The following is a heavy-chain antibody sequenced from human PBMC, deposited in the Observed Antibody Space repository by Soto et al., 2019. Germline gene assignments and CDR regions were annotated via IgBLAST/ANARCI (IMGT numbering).Heavy chain of an antibody. D-gene: IGHD3-3*01. J-gene: IGHJ4*02. CDR1: GFTFSNAW. V-gene: IGHV3-15*07. CDR3: TTDLSEYYDFWSGYYQVDY. Sequence: GGSLRLSCAASGFTFSNAWMNWVRQAPGKGLEWVGRIKSKTDGGTTDYAAPVKGRFTISRDDSKNTLYLQMNSLKTEDTAVYYCTTDLSEYYDFWSGYYQVDYWGQGTLVTVSS. CDR2: IKSKTDGGTT.